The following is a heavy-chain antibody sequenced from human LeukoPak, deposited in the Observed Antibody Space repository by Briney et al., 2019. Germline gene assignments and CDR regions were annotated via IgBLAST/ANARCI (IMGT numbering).Heavy chain of an antibody. V-gene: IGHV4-34*01. D-gene: IGHD6-19*01. CDR3: ARDGGSDQYYFDN. J-gene: IGHJ4*02. CDR1: GGSFSGYY. CDR2: INHSGST. Sequence: PSETLSLTCAVYGGSFSGYYWSWIRQPPGKGLEWIGEINHSGSTNYNPSLKSRVTISVDTSKNQFSLKLSSVTAADTAMYYCARDGGSDQYYFDNWGQGTLVTVSS.